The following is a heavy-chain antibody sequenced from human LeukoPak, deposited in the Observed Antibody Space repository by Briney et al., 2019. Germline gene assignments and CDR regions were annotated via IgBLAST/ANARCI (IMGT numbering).Heavy chain of an antibody. CDR3: ARGTDGMATVFDY. V-gene: IGHV4-34*01. D-gene: IGHD5-24*01. CDR1: GGSFSGHF. J-gene: IGHJ4*02. Sequence: SETLSLTCAVYGGSFSGHFWSWIRQTPEKGLQWIGEINHSETTSYNPSLKSRVSISAGVSKNQFSLKLNSVTAADTALYYCARGTDGMATVFDYWGQGTLVTVSS. CDR2: INHSETT.